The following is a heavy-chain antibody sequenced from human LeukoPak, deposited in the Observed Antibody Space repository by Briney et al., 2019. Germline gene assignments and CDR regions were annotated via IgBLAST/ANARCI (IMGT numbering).Heavy chain of an antibody. CDR2: ISYDGSNK. CDR1: GFTFSSYG. CDR3: AKDRIVGATGAAWGMDV. D-gene: IGHD1-26*01. Sequence: GGSLRLSCAASGFTFSSYGMHWVRQAPGKGLEWVAVISYDGSNKYYADSVKGRFTISRDNSKNTLYLQMNSLRAEDMAVYYCAKDRIVGATGAAWGMDVWGQGTTVTVSS. J-gene: IGHJ6*02. V-gene: IGHV3-30*18.